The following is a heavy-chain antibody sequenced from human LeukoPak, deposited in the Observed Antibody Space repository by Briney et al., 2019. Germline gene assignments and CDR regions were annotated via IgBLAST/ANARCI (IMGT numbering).Heavy chain of an antibody. CDR3: ARGPLGVGATH. CDR2: IYYSGST. CDR1: GGSISSYY. V-gene: IGHV4-59*01. D-gene: IGHD1-26*01. J-gene: IGHJ4*02. Sequence: SETLSLTCTVSGGSISSYYWSWIRQPPGKGLEWIGYIYYSGSTNYNPSLKSRVTISVDTSKNQFSLKLSSVTAADTAVYYCARGPLGVGATHWGQGTLVTVSS.